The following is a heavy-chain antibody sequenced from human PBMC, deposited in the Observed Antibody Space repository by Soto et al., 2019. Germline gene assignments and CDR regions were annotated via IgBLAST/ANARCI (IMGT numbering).Heavy chain of an antibody. CDR3: ATVATHSYNWIDP. CDR2: INADGSTT. J-gene: IGHJ5*02. CDR1: GFTFNSYW. V-gene: IGHV3-74*01. D-gene: IGHD3-3*02. Sequence: EVQLVESGGGLVQPGGSLRLSCAASGFTFNSYWMHWVRQAPGKGLVWVSRINADGSTTTYADSVKGRFTISRDNAKNTLYLQMNSLRAEDTAVYFCATVATHSYNWIDPWGQGSLLTISS.